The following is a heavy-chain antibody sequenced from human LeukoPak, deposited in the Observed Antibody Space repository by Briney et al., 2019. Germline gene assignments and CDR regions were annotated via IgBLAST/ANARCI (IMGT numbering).Heavy chain of an antibody. V-gene: IGHV3-9*01. Sequence: GGSLRLSCAASGFTFDDYAMHRVRQAPGKGLEWVSGISWNSGSIGYADSVKGRFTISRDNAKNSLYLQMNSLRAEDTALYYCAKGYSSSWLYYFDYWGQGTLVTVSS. J-gene: IGHJ4*02. CDR3: AKGYSSSWLYYFDY. CDR2: ISWNSGSI. D-gene: IGHD6-13*01. CDR1: GFTFDDYA.